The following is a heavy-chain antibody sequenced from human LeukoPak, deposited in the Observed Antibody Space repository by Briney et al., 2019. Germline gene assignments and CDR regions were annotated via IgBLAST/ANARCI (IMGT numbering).Heavy chain of an antibody. V-gene: IGHV3-23*01. Sequence: PGGSLRLSCAASGFTFSSYAMTWVRQAPGKGLEWVSSIVGTGTTTFYADSVKGRFTISRDNSKNTLFLQMNSLRPEDTAVYYCARVGGDRVAYWGQGTLVTVSS. CDR3: ARVGGDRVAY. CDR2: IVGTGTTT. CDR1: GFTFSSYA. D-gene: IGHD4-17*01. J-gene: IGHJ4*02.